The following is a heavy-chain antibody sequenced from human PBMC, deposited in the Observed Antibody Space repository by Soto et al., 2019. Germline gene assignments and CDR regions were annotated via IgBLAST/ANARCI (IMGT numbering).Heavy chain of an antibody. V-gene: IGHV3-9*01. Sequence: GGSLRLSCAASGFTFDDYAMHWVRQAPGKGLEWVSGISWNSGSIGYADSVKGRFAISRDNAKNSLYLQMNSLRAEDTALYYCAKERSYCSGGSCPFDYWGQGTLVTVSS. D-gene: IGHD2-15*01. CDR1: GFTFDDYA. J-gene: IGHJ4*02. CDR2: ISWNSGSI. CDR3: AKERSYCSGGSCPFDY.